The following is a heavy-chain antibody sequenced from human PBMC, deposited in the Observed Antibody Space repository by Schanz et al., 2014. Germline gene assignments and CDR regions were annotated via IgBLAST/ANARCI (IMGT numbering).Heavy chain of an antibody. J-gene: IGHJ4*02. CDR1: GFTFSSYS. V-gene: IGHV3-21*01. CDR3: ARGRSLGWCDY. D-gene: IGHD2-21*01. CDR2: ISRSSSSI. Sequence: EVQLVESGGGLVKPGGSLRLSCAASGFTFSSYSMNWVRQAPGKGLEWVSSISRSSSSIYYADSVKGRFTISRDNAKNSLYLQMHSLRAEDTAVYYCARGRSLGWCDYWGRGTLVTVSS.